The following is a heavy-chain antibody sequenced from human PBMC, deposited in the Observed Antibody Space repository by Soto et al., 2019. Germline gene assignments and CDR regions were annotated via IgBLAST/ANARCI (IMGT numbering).Heavy chain of an antibody. Sequence: EVQLVESGGGLVQPGGSLKLSCAASGFTFSGSAMHWVRQASGKGLEWVGRIRSKANSYATAYAASVKGRFTISRDDSKNTAYLQMNSLTTEDTAVYYCTRLGFDYSKTQGPIDSWGQGTLVTVSS. CDR2: IRSKANSYAT. J-gene: IGHJ4*02. D-gene: IGHD6-13*01. CDR3: TRLGFDYSKTQGPIDS. V-gene: IGHV3-73*02. CDR1: GFTFSGSA.